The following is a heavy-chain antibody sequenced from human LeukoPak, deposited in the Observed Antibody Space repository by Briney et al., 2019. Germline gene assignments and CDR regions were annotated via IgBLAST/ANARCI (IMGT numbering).Heavy chain of an antibody. D-gene: IGHD3-22*01. CDR2: IIPIFGTA. CDR1: GGTFSSYA. CDR3: ATTMIVAVGAFDI. J-gene: IGHJ3*02. V-gene: IGHV1-69*13. Sequence: GASVKVSCKASGGTFSSYAISWVRQAPGQGLEWMGGIIPIFGTANYAQKFQGRVTITADESTSTAYMELSSLRSEDTAVYYCATTMIVAVGAFDIWGQGTMVTVSS.